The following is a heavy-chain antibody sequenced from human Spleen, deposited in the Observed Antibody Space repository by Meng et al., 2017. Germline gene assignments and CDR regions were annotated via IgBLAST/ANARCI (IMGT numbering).Heavy chain of an antibody. CDR3: AREGGVTLTRSPRGYYYDSSGFLSPHYGMDV. Sequence: GESLKISCAASGFTFSSYSMNWVRQAPGKGLEWVSSISSSSSYIYYADSVKGRFTISRDNAKNSLYLQMNSLRAEDKAVYYCAREGGVTLTRSPRGYYYDSSGFLSPHYGMDVWGQGTTVTVSS. J-gene: IGHJ6*02. V-gene: IGHV3-21*01. CDR2: ISSSSSYI. D-gene: IGHD3-22*01. CDR1: GFTFSSYS.